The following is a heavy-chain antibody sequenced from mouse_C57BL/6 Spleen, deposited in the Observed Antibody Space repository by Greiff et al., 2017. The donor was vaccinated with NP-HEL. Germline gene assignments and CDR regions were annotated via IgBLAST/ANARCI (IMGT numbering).Heavy chain of an antibody. CDR2: IYPGDGDT. J-gene: IGHJ2*01. CDR3: ARLLVDY. V-gene: IGHV1-82*01. CDR1: GYAFSSSW. Sequence: VQLQQSGPELVKPGASVKISCKASGYAFSSSWMNWVKQRPGKGLEWIGRIYPGDGDTNYNGKFKGKATLTADKSSSTAYMQLSSLTSEDSAVDFCARLLVDYWGQGTTLTVAS.